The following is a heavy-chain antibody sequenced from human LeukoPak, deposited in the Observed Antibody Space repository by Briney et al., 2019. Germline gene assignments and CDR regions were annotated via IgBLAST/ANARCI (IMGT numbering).Heavy chain of an antibody. J-gene: IGHJ5*02. CDR3: ARDVRYSYGNNWFDP. Sequence: GALSLSCAASGFTFSSYWMSWVRQAPGKGLEWVANIKQDGSEKYYVDSVKGRFTISRDNAKNSLYLQMNSLRAEDTAVYYCARDVRYSYGNNWFDPWGQGTLVTVSS. CDR1: GFTFSSYW. CDR2: IKQDGSEK. V-gene: IGHV3-7*01. D-gene: IGHD5-18*01.